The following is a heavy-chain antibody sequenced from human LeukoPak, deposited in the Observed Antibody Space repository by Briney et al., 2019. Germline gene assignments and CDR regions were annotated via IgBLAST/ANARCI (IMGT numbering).Heavy chain of an antibody. D-gene: IGHD6-19*01. CDR2: INPDSGVP. CDR3: ARDLGSSGADY. J-gene: IGHJ4*02. Sequence: ASVKVSCKSSGYTFTGHYLHWVRQAPGQGLEWMGWINPDSGVPKYMQKFQGRVIMTRDTSISTAYMELSRLTSDDTAVYYCARDLGSSGADYWGQGTPVTVSS. V-gene: IGHV1-2*02. CDR1: GYTFTGHY.